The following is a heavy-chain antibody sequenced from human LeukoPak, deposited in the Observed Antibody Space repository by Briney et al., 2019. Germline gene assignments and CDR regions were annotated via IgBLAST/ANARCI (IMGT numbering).Heavy chain of an antibody. V-gene: IGHV3-23*01. CDR2: VSGSGSTT. CDR1: GFTFSTYG. D-gene: IGHD4-23*01. Sequence: PGGSLRLSCAASGFTFSTYGMNWVRQDPRKGLEWVSAVSGSGSTTYYARSVKGRFTVSRDNSKNTLYLQMNSLRVDDTAVYYCAKSLDYGGNRARLDFWGQGTLVTVSS. CDR3: AKSLDYGGNRARLDF. J-gene: IGHJ4*02.